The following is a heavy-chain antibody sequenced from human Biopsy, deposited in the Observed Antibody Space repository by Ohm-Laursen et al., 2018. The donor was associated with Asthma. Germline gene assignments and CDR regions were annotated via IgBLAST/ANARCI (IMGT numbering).Heavy chain of an antibody. CDR3: ARAQDYYDSRGYYRSFDY. V-gene: IGHV4-31*03. Sequence: TLSLTCTVSYGSITSGGYYWTWIRQHPGKGLEWIGYISYSGSTNYNPSLKSRVSISIDTSKNQFSLKLSSVTAADTAVYYCARAQDYYDSRGYYRSFDYWGQGTLVTVSS. J-gene: IGHJ4*02. CDR1: YGSITSGGYY. CDR2: ISYSGST. D-gene: IGHD3-22*01.